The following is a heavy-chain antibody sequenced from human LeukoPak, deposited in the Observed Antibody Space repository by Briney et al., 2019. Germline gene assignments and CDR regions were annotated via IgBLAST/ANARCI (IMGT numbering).Heavy chain of an antibody. Sequence: SETLSLTCTVSGGSISSYYWGWIRQPPGKGLEWIGSIYYSGSTYYNPSLKSRVTISVDTSKNQFSLKLSSVTAADTAVYYCARQGSYYDSSGYYPDAFDIWGQGTMVTVSS. CDR1: GGSISSYY. CDR2: IYYSGST. J-gene: IGHJ3*02. CDR3: ARQGSYYDSSGYYPDAFDI. V-gene: IGHV4-39*01. D-gene: IGHD3-22*01.